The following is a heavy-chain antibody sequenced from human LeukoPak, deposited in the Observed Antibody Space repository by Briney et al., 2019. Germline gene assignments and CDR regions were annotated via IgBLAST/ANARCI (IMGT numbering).Heavy chain of an antibody. D-gene: IGHD2-21*01. J-gene: IGHJ3*02. CDR2: IIPIFGTA. CDR1: GGPFSSYA. V-gene: IGHV1-69*01. CDR3: ARGVVIDAFDI. Sequence: SVKVSFKASGGPFSSYAISWVRQAPGQGLEWMGGIIPIFGTANYAQKFQGRVTITADESTSTAYMELSSLRSEDTAVYYCARGVVIDAFDIWGQGTMVTVSS.